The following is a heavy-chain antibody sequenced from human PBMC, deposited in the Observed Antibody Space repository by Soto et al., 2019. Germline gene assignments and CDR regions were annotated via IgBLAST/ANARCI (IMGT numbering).Heavy chain of an antibody. V-gene: IGHV1-8*01. D-gene: IGHD5-18*01. CDR3: ARGRGYIDYYSCMDV. CDR2: MNPNSGNT. J-gene: IGHJ6*03. CDR1: GYSLASRD. Sequence: SVKVSWEASGYSLASRDRSWLRQATGQGLERMGWMNPNSGNTGYAQKFQGRVTMTRNTSISTAHMELSSLRSEDTAVYYCARGRGYIDYYSCMDVWGKGTTVTVSS.